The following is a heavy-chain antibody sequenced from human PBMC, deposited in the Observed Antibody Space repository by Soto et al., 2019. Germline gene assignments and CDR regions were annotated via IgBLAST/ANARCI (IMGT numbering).Heavy chain of an antibody. CDR3: ARDRTYYYDSSGYYNY. CDR2: IYSGGST. CDR1: GFTVSSNY. Sequence: EVQLVETGGGLIQPGGSLRLSCAASGFTVSSNYMSWVRQAPGKGLEWVSVIYSGGSTYYADSVKGRFTISRDNSKNTLYLQMNSLRAEDTAVYYWARDRTYYYDSSGYYNYWGQETLVTVSS. J-gene: IGHJ4*02. V-gene: IGHV3-53*02. D-gene: IGHD3-22*01.